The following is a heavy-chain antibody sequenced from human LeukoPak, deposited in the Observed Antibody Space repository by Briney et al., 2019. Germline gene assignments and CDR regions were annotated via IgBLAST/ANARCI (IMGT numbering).Heavy chain of an antibody. CDR3: TTVLTYYYGSGSYYKIPFDY. CDR2: IKSKTDGGTT. V-gene: IGHV3-15*01. CDR1: GFTFSNAW. Sequence: GGSLRLSCAASGFTFSNAWMSWVRQAPGKGLEWVGRIKSKTDGGTTDSAAPVKGRFTISRDDSKNTLYLQMNSLKTEDTAVYYCTTVLTYYYGSGSYYKIPFDYWGQGTLVTVSS. D-gene: IGHD3-10*01. J-gene: IGHJ4*02.